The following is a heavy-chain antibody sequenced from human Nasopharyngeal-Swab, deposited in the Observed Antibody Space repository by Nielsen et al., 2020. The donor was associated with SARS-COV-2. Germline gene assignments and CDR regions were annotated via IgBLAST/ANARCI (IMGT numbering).Heavy chain of an antibody. D-gene: IGHD3-16*01. CDR3: ARPPHGGPVALKNAFDI. CDR1: GFTFSSYE. CDR2: ISSSGSTI. V-gene: IGHV3-48*03. J-gene: IGHJ3*02. Sequence: GGSLRLSCAASGFTFSSYEMNWVRQAPGKGLGWVSYISSSGSTIYYADSVKGRFTISRDNAKNSLYLQMNSLRAEDTAVYYCARPPHGGPVALKNAFDIWGQGTMVTVSS.